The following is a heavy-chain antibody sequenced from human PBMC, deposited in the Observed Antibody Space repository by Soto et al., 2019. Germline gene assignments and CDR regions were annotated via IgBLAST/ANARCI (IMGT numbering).Heavy chain of an antibody. CDR1: GCSVTSYW. V-gene: IGHV5-51*01. CDR2: IYPGDSDT. D-gene: IGHD4-17*01. Sequence: GGSLKISCKGSGCSVTSYWVGWVRQMPVKSLEWMGIIYPGDSDTRYSPSFQGQVNISADKSISTAYLQWSSLKASDTAMYYCARLGLRSFQWFDPWGQGTLVTVSS. CDR3: ARLGLRSFQWFDP. J-gene: IGHJ5*02.